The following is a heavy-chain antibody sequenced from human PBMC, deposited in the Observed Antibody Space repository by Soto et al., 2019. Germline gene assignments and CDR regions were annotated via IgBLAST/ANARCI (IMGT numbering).Heavy chain of an antibody. CDR1: GGSISSYY. CDR2: IYYSGST. D-gene: IGHD5-18*01. Sequence: SETLSLTCTVSGGSISSYYWSWIRQPPGKGLEWIGYIYYSGSTNYNPSLKSRVTISVDTSKNQFSLKLSSVTAADTAVYYCARASRDTAMPNLDYWGQGTLVTVYS. J-gene: IGHJ4*02. V-gene: IGHV4-59*01. CDR3: ARASRDTAMPNLDY.